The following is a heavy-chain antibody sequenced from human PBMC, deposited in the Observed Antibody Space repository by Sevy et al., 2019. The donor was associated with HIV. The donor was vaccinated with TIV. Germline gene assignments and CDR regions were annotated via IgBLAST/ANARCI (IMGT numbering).Heavy chain of an antibody. CDR3: ATAAPHPDY. CDR1: GFTFSSYW. Sequence: GGSLRLSCAASGFTFSSYWMSWVRQAPGKGLEWAANIKQDGSEKYYVDSVKGRFTISRDNAKNSLYPQMNSLRAEDTAVYYCATAAPHPDYWGQGTLVTVSS. V-gene: IGHV3-7*01. J-gene: IGHJ4*02. CDR2: IKQDGSEK.